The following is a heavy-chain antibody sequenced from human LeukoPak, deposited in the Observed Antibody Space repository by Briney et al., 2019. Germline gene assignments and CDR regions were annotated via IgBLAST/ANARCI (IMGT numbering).Heavy chain of an antibody. D-gene: IGHD1-26*01. V-gene: IGHV3-43*02. CDR1: GFTFDDYA. J-gene: IGHJ4*02. CDR3: ASGRPFDY. CDR2: ISGDGGST. Sequence: GGSLRLSCAASGFTFDDYAMHWVRQAPGKGLEWVSLISGDGGSTYYADSVKGRFTISRDNAKNSLYLQMNSLGAEDTAVYYCASGRPFDYWGQGTLVTVSS.